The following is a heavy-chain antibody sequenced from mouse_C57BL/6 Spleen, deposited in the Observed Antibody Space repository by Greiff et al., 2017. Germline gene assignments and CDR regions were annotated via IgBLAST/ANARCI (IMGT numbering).Heavy chain of an antibody. CDR2: IHPNSGST. CDR3: ARKNNWFDY. CDR1: GYTFTSYW. J-gene: IGHJ2*01. D-gene: IGHD4-1*01. Sequence: QVQLQQPGAELVKPGASVKLSCKASGYTFTSYWMHWVKQRPGQGLEWIGMIHPNSGSTNYNEKFKSKATLTVAKSSSTSYMQLIIRTSECSAVYFCARKNNWFDYWGQGTTLTVAS. V-gene: IGHV1-64*01.